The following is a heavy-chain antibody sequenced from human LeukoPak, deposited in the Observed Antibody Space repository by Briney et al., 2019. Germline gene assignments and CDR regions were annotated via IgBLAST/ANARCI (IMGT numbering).Heavy chain of an antibody. J-gene: IGHJ4*02. D-gene: IGHD5-24*01. CDR1: GFTFRSYW. V-gene: IGHV3-74*01. Sequence: PGGSLRLSCAASGFTFRSYWMHWVRRVPGKGLVWVTRTNPDGSSTNYADSVKGRFTISRDNAKNTLYLQMNSLRAEDTAVYYCARALEMSPDYWGQGTPVTVSS. CDR3: ARALEMSPDY. CDR2: TNPDGSST.